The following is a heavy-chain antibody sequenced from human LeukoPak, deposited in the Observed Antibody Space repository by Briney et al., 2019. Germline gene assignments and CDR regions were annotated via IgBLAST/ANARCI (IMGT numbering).Heavy chain of an antibody. CDR2: IKQDGSEK. CDR1: GFTFSSYW. Sequence: PGGSLRLSCAASGFTFSSYWVSWVRQAPGKGLEWVANIKQDGSEKYYVDSVKGRFTISRDNAKNSLYLQMNSLRAEDTAVYYCARDGGYCSSTSCYVFDYWGQGTLVTVSS. CDR3: ARDGGYCSSTSCYVFDY. D-gene: IGHD2-2*01. V-gene: IGHV3-7*01. J-gene: IGHJ4*02.